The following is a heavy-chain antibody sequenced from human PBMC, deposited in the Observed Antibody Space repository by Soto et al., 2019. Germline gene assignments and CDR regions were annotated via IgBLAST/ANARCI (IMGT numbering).Heavy chain of an antibody. J-gene: IGHJ6*02. V-gene: IGHV3-21*01. CDR2: SSSSRSYI. CDR3: ARDQFGVRYFDWALDVMDV. CDR1: GFTCSIHS. D-gene: IGHD3-9*01. Sequence: GGTRNLSCTAAGFTCSIHSMNWVRQTPGKGLEWVSSSSSSRSYIYYADAVKGRYTISRDNAKHSLYLQMNSLRAEDTAVYYCARDQFGVRYFDWALDVMDVLGQGTTVTVSS.